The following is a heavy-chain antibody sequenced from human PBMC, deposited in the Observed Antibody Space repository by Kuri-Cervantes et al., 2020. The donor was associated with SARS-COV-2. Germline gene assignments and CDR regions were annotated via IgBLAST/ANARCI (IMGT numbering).Heavy chain of an antibody. CDR2: IKQDGSEK. J-gene: IGHJ6*02. Sequence: GESLKISCAASGFTFSSYWMSWVRQAPGKGLEWVANIKQDGSEKYYVDSVKGRFTISRDSAKNSLCLQMNSLRAEDTAVYYCARDTGGTMIYYYYYYGMDVWGQGTTVTVSS. CDR3: ARDTGGTMIYYYYYYGMDV. CDR1: GFTFSSYW. D-gene: IGHD2-8*02. V-gene: IGHV3-7*01.